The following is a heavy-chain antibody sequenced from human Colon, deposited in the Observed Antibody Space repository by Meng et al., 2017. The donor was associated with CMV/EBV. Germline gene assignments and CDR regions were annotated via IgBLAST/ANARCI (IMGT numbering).Heavy chain of an antibody. D-gene: IGHD3-3*01. J-gene: IGHJ6*02. Sequence: ASVKVSCKASGYTFTGYYMHGVRQAPGQGLEWMGWINPNSGGTNYAQKFQGRVTMTRDTSISTAYMALSRLRSDDTAVYYCSRAKDAVFGVVITSARNYYGMDVWGQGTTVTVSS. CDR1: GYTFTGYY. V-gene: IGHV1-2*02. CDR3: SRAKDAVFGVVITSARNYYGMDV. CDR2: INPNSGGT.